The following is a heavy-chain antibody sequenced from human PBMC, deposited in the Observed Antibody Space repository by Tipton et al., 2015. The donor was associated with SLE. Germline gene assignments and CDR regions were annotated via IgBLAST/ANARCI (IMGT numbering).Heavy chain of an antibody. CDR3: TSGTTMVVTPRVFDY. D-gene: IGHD4-23*01. J-gene: IGHJ4*02. CDR2: IRSKAYGGTT. Sequence: SLRLSCTASGFTFGDYAMSWVRQAPGKGLEWVGFIRSKAYGGTTEYAASVKGRFTISRDDSKSIAYLQMNSLKTEDTAVYYCTSGTTMVVTPRVFDYWGQGTLVTVSS. CDR1: GFTFGDYA. V-gene: IGHV3-49*04.